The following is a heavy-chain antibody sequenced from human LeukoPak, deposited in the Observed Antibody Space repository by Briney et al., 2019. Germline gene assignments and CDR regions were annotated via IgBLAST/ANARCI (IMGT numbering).Heavy chain of an antibody. CDR1: GGSVSSGSYY. CDR3: ARVRLDYGSGSYYRSFDY. V-gene: IGHV4-61*01. CDR2: IYYSGST. Sequence: SETLSLTCTVSGGSVSSGSYYWSWIRQPPGKGLEWIGYIYYSGSTNYNPSFKSRVTISVDTSKNQFSLKLSSVTAADTAVYYCARVRLDYGSGSYYRSFDYWGQGTLVTVSS. D-gene: IGHD3-10*01. J-gene: IGHJ4*02.